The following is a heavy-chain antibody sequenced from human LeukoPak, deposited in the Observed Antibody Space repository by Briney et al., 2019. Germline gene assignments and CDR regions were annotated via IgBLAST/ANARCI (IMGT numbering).Heavy chain of an antibody. J-gene: IGHJ4*02. D-gene: IGHD3-16*01. CDR3: AKEGEGGYYFDC. Sequence: GSLRLSCAASGFTFSSYGMHWVRQAPGKGLEWVAFIRYDGGKKSYADSVKGRFTISRDNSKNMHYLQMNSLRAEDTAVYYCAKEGEGGYYFDCWGQGTLVTVSS. CDR1: GFTFSSYG. CDR2: IRYDGGKK. V-gene: IGHV3-30*02.